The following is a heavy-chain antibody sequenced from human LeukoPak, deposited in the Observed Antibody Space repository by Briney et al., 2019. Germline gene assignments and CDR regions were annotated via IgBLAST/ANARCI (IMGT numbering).Heavy chain of an antibody. J-gene: IGHJ6*03. CDR3: ARDWRAALYYYYYMDV. D-gene: IGHD3-3*01. Sequence: SETLSLTCTVSGGSISSSSYYWGWIRQPPGKGLEWIGSIYYSGSTYYNPSLKSRVTISVDTSKNQFSLKLSSVTAADTAVYYCARDWRAALYYYYYMDVWGKGTTVTVSS. CDR1: GGSISSSSYY. V-gene: IGHV4-39*07. CDR2: IYYSGST.